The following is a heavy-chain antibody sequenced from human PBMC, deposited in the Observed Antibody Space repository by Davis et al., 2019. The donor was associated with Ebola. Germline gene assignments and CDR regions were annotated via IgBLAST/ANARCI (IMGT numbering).Heavy chain of an antibody. J-gene: IGHJ3*02. D-gene: IGHD5-18*01. CDR2: MSHSECDP. Sequence: GESLKISCKGSGYTFSNNWIAWPRQMPGKALEWIWIMSHSECDPTYSPSFQGQVTISADTSINTAYLQWNTLKASDTGVYYCARHSDTAMVPSEAFDIWGQGTMVTVSS. CDR3: ARHSDTAMVPSEAFDI. V-gene: IGHV5-51*01. CDR1: GYTFSNNW.